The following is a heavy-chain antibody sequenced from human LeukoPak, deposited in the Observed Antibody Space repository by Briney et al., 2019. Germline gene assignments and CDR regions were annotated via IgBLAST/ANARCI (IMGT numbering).Heavy chain of an antibody. CDR3: ARDTVRGTLTTDY. D-gene: IGHD3-10*01. V-gene: IGHV3-21*01. Sequence: TGGSLRLSCAASGFTFSSYSMNWVRQAPGKGLEWVSSISSSSSYIYYADSVKGRFTISRGNAKNSLYLQMNSLRAEDTAVYYCARDTVRGTLTTDYWGQGTLVTVSS. CDR1: GFTFSSYS. J-gene: IGHJ4*02. CDR2: ISSSSSYI.